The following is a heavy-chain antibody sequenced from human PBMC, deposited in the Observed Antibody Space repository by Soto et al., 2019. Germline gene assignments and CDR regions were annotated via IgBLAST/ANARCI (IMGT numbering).Heavy chain of an antibody. J-gene: IGHJ6*02. CDR2: INHSGST. CDR1: GGSFSGYY. V-gene: IGHV4-34*01. CDR3: SRLVRFLKTPNGMDV. Sequence: QVQLQQWGAGLLKPSETLSLTCAVYGGSFSGYYWSWIRQPPGKGLEWIGEINHSGSTNYNPSLKSRVTISVDTSKNQFSLQLISVTAADTAVYYCSRLVRFLKTPNGMDVWGQGTTVTVSS. D-gene: IGHD6-6*01.